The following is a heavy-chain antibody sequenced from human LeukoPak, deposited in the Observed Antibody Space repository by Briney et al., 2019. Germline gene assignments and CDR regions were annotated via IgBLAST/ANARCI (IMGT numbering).Heavy chain of an antibody. V-gene: IGHV1-2*02. CDR3: ARAPRGYCSGGNCFDY. CDR1: GYTFTGYY. D-gene: IGHD2-15*01. J-gene: IGHJ4*02. Sequence: ASVKVSCKASGYTFTGYYMHWVRQAPGQGLEWMGWINPNSGGTNYAQKFQGRVTMTRDTSISTAYMELSRLRSDDTAVYYCARAPRGYCSGGNCFDYWGQGTLVTVSS. CDR2: INPNSGGT.